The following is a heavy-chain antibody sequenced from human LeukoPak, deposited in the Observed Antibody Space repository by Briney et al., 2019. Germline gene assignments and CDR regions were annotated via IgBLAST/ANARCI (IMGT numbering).Heavy chain of an antibody. CDR1: GGSISSYY. Sequence: SETLSLTCTVSGGSISSYYWSWIRQPPGKGLEWIGYIYYSGSTNYNPSLKSRVTISVDTSKNQFSLKLSSVTAADTAVYYCAREGPGYCSSTSCLSDYYYKDVWGKGTTVTVSS. D-gene: IGHD2-2*01. V-gene: IGHV4-59*01. J-gene: IGHJ6*03. CDR2: IYYSGST. CDR3: AREGPGYCSSTSCLSDYYYKDV.